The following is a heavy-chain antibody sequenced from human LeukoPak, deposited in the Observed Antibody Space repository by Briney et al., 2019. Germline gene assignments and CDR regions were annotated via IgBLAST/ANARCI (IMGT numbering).Heavy chain of an antibody. J-gene: IGHJ6*02. D-gene: IGHD2-15*01. V-gene: IGHV1-46*01. Sequence: ASVTVSCTASGYTFTSYYMHWVRQAPGQGLEWMGIINPSGGSTSYAQKFQGRVTMTRDTSTSTVYMELSSLRSEDTAVYYCARDHVVVVAATQYYYGMDVWGQGTTVTVSS. CDR1: GYTFTSYY. CDR3: ARDHVVVVAATQYYYGMDV. CDR2: INPSGGST.